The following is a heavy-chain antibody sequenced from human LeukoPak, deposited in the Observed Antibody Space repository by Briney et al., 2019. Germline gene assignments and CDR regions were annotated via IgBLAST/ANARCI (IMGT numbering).Heavy chain of an antibody. D-gene: IGHD6-13*01. V-gene: IGHV3-7*01. CDR3: ARVAATCNYWYFDL. CDR1: GFSFSTYC. CDR2: IKQSGNEK. J-gene: IGHJ2*01. Sequence: PGGSLRLSCAASGFSFSTYCMSWVRQAPGKGLEWVANIKQSGNEKYYVDSVKGRFTISRDNAKNSLYLQMNSLRAEDTALYSCARVAATCNYWYFDLWGRGTLITVSS.